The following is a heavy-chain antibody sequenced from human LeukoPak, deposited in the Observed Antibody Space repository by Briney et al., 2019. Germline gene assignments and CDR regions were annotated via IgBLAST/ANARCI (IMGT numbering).Heavy chain of an antibody. Sequence: ASVKVSCKASGYTFTGYYMHWVRQAPGQGLEWMGWINPNSGGTNYAQKFQGRVTMTRDTSISTAYMELSWLRSDDTAVYYCARKTRDSSGYYYFDYWGQGTLVTVSS. CDR1: GYTFTGYY. J-gene: IGHJ4*02. CDR2: INPNSGGT. CDR3: ARKTRDSSGYYYFDY. V-gene: IGHV1-2*02. D-gene: IGHD3-22*01.